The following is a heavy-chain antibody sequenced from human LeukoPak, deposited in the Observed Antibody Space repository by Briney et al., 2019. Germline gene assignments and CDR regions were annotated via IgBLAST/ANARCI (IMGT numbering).Heavy chain of an antibody. CDR3: ARGELGHYA. J-gene: IGHJ5*02. CDR2: IHYRGAT. V-gene: IGHV4-34*01. CDR1: GGSFSGYY. Sequence: PSETLSLTCAVYGGSFSGYYWSWIRQPPGKGLEWIGEIHYRGATNYDPSLKSRVTISGDPSKNHISLKLNSVTAADTAVYYCARGELGHYAWGQGSLVTVSS. D-gene: IGHD3-10*01.